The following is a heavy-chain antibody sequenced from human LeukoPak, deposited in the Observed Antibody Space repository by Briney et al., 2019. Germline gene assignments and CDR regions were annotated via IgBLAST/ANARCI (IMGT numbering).Heavy chain of an antibody. D-gene: IGHD3-10*01. CDR2: ISCSSNYI. CDR3: ARVPHAMVRGVIITEFYFDY. J-gene: IGHJ4*02. V-gene: IGHV3-21*01. CDR1: GLTFSSYS. Sequence: PGGSLRLSCAASGLTFSSYSMNWVRQAPGKGLEWVSSISCSSNYIYYADSVKGRFTISRDNAKNSLYLQMNSLRAEDTAVYYCARVPHAMVRGVIITEFYFDYWGQGTLVTVSS.